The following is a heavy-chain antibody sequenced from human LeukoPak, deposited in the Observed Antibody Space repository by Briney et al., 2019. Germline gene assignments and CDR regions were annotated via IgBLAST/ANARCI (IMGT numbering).Heavy chain of an antibody. CDR1: GGSISSYY. J-gene: IGHJ4*02. D-gene: IGHD3-3*01. V-gene: IGHV4-59*01. CDR3: ARDPGGYYDFWSGYGSYYFDY. Sequence: PSETLSLTCTVSGGSISSYYWSWIRQPPGKGLEWIGYIYYSGSTNYNPSLKSRVTIPVDTSKNQFSLKLSSVTAADTAVYYCARDPGGYYDFWSGYGSYYFDYWGQGTLVTVSS. CDR2: IYYSGST.